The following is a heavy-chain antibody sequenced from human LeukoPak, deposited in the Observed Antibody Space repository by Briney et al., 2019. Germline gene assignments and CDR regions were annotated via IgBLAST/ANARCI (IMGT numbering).Heavy chain of an antibody. V-gene: IGHV4-39*01. D-gene: IGHD3-10*01. CDR2: IYYSGST. J-gene: IGHJ5*02. CDR1: GGSISSSSYY. CDR3: ARQTRGLSLWFDP. Sequence: PSETLSLTCTVSGGSISSSSYYWGWIRQPPGKGLEWIGSIYYSGSTYYNPSLKSRVTISVDTSKNQFSLKLSSVTAADTAVYYCARQTRGLSLWFDPWGQGTLVTVSS.